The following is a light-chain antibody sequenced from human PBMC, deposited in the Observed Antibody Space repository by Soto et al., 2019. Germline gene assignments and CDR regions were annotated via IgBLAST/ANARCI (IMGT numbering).Light chain of an antibody. CDR1: QSVSSY. CDR2: DAS. J-gene: IGKJ1*01. Sequence: EIVLTQSPATLSLSPGERATLSCRASQSVSSYLAWYQQTPGQAPRLLIYDASNRATGIPARFSGSGSGTDFTLTISSLEPEDFAVYYCQQYDSSWTCGQGTKVDIK. V-gene: IGKV3-11*01. CDR3: QQYDSSWT.